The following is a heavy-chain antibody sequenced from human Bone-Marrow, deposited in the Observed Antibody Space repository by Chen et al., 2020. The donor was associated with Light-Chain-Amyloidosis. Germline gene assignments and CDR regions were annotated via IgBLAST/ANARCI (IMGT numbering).Heavy chain of an antibody. J-gene: IGHJ4*02. CDR3: ARVLGSSPYLPIVY. CDR2: VNPNGGGT. CDR1: GYMIIAYS. Sequence: HVQLVQSGAELKKPGASVKVSCRTSGYMIIAYSILWVRQAPGQGLEWLGWVNPNGGGTDLAQTFQGRVTRTRDTVSSTAYKELSGLRSDDTAVYYWARVLGSSPYLPIVYWGQGALVIVSS. V-gene: IGHV1-2*02. D-gene: IGHD2-2*01.